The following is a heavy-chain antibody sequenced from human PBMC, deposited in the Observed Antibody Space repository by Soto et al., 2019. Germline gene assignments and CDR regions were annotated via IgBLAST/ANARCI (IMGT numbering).Heavy chain of an antibody. V-gene: IGHV4-30-2*01. CDR2: IYHSGST. D-gene: IGHD3-10*01. CDR3: ARAGGTMVRGVIFRWFDP. CDR1: GGSISSGGYS. Sequence: KASETLSLTRAVSGGSISSGGYSWSWIRQPPGQGLEWIGYIYHSGSTYYNPSLKSRVNISVDRSKNQFSLKLSSVTAADTAVYYCARAGGTMVRGVIFRWFDPWGQGTLVTVSS. J-gene: IGHJ5*02.